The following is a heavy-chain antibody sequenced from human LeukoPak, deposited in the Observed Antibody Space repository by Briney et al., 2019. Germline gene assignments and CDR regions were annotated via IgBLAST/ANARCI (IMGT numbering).Heavy chain of an antibody. J-gene: IGHJ5*02. D-gene: IGHD6-19*01. CDR1: GGSISSGSYY. Sequence: PSQTLSLTCTVSGGSISSGSYYWSWIRQPAGKELEWIGRICTSGCNNYNPSLKSRVTISVDTSKNQFSLKLSSVTAADTAVYYCARDTGIAVAGSYWFDPWGQGTLVTVSS. CDR2: ICTSGCN. CDR3: ARDTGIAVAGSYWFDP. V-gene: IGHV4-61*02.